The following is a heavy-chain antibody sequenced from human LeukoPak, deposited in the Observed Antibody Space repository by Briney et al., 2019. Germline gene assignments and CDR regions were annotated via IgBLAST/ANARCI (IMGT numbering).Heavy chain of an antibody. CDR2: IYWNGSP. CDR3: ARIYGNQRFDP. D-gene: IGHD2/OR15-2a*01. V-gene: IGHV4-4*09. CDR1: GGSISGHY. J-gene: IGHJ5*02. Sequence: PSETLSLTCSVSGGSISGHYWTWIRQPPGKGLDCIAYIYWNGSPHYAPAPQNRVTISVDTSKNQVSLRLNSVTAADTAVYYCARIYGNQRFDPWGQGTLVTVSS.